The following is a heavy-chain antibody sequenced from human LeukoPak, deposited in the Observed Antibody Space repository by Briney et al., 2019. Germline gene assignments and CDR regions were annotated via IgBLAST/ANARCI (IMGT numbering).Heavy chain of an antibody. J-gene: IGHJ3*02. CDR3: ARLKARDAFDI. CDR1: GGSIGSYS. Sequence: SETLSLTCTVSGGSIGSYSWNWIRQSPGTGLEWIGYVYYSGSTMYNPSLRSRVTISVDTSKNQFSLKLSAVTAADTAVYYCARLKARDAFDIWGQGTMVTVSS. V-gene: IGHV4-59*08. CDR2: VYYSGST.